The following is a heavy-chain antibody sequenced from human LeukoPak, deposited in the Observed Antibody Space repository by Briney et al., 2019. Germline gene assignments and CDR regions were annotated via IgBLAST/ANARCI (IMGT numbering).Heavy chain of an antibody. V-gene: IGHV5-51*01. Sequence: GESLKISFKGSGYSFTSYWIAWVRQMPGKGLEWMGVIYPGDSDTRYSPSFQGQVTISADKSINTAYLQWSGLKASDTAMYYCARQTFCSGGSCYRWFDTWGQGTLVTVSS. CDR3: ARQTFCSGGSCYRWFDT. CDR2: IYPGDSDT. D-gene: IGHD2-15*01. J-gene: IGHJ5*02. CDR1: GYSFTSYW.